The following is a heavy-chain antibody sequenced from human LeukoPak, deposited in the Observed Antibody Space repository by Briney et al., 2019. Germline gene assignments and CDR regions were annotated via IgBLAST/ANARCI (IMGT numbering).Heavy chain of an antibody. D-gene: IGHD2-2*01. Sequence: GGSLRLSCAASGFTFSSYSMNWVRQAPGKGLEWVSVIYSGGSTYYADSVKGRFTISRDNSKNTLYLQMNSLRAEDTAVYYCAGGAQLLDAFDIWGQGTMVTVSS. CDR1: GFTFSSYS. V-gene: IGHV3-53*01. J-gene: IGHJ3*02. CDR2: IYSGGST. CDR3: AGGAQLLDAFDI.